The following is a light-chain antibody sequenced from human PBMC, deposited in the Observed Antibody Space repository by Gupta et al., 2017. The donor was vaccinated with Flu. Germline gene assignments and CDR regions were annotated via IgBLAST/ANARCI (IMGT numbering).Light chain of an antibody. CDR1: SSKIGNNY. CDR3: DAEENRSNILV. Sequence: GTNSCAGSSSKIGNNYVCWYHHPPEPTPNLLIYEDNRRRSGIPERFSGSKYATSATVITTGLQAGEEADYYWDAEENRSNILVFGGGTKLTVL. V-gene: IGLV1-51*01. J-gene: IGLJ3*02. CDR2: EDN.